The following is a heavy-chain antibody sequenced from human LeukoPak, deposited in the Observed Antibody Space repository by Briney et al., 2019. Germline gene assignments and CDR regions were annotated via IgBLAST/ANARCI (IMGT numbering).Heavy chain of an antibody. CDR2: IYSGGST. CDR1: GFTVSSNY. Sequence: GGSLRLSCAASGFTVSSNYMSWVRQAPGKGLEWASVIYSGGSTYYADSVKGRFTISRDNSKNTLYLQMNGLRAEDTAVYYCASLRGYCSSTSCYNYWGQGTLVTVSS. J-gene: IGHJ4*02. CDR3: ASLRGYCSSTSCYNY. D-gene: IGHD2-2*02. V-gene: IGHV3-53*01.